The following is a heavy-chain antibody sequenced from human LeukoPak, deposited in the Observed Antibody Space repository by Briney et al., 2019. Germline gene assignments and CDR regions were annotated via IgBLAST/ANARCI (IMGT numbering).Heavy chain of an antibody. CDR2: ISSSSSNI. D-gene: IGHD5-12*01. CDR1: GFTFSSYS. Sequence: GGSLRLSCAASGFTFSSYSMNWVRQAPGKGLEWVSSISSSSSNIYYAVSVKGRFTISRDNAKNSLYLQMNSLRAEDTAVYYCARDNYGGYDYRFYYCGQGTLVTVSS. J-gene: IGHJ4*02. V-gene: IGHV3-21*01. CDR3: ARDNYGGYDYRFYY.